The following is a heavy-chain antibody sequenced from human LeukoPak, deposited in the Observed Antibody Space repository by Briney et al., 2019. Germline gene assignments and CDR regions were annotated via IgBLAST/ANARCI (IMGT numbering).Heavy chain of an antibody. CDR2: IRYDGSNK. V-gene: IGHV3-30*02. CDR1: GFTFSSYG. CDR3: ARSVRIGLRFLEWLLYPFDY. Sequence: PGGSLRLSCAASGFTFSSYGMHWVRQAPGKGLEWVAFIRYDGSNKYYADSVKGRFTISRDNSKNTLYLQMNSLRAEDTAVYYCARSVRIGLRFLEWLLYPFDYWGQGTLVTVSS. D-gene: IGHD3-3*01. J-gene: IGHJ4*02.